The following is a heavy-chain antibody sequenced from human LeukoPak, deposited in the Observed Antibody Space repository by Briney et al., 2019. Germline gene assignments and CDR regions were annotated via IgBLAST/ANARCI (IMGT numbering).Heavy chain of an antibody. CDR1: GFTFSSYW. D-gene: IGHD4-17*01. CDR3: ARDPGYGDYVDY. Sequence: GGSLRLSCAASGFTFSSYWMHWVRQAPGKGLVWVSRINSDGSSTSYADSVKGRFTISRDNAKNTLYLQMNSPRAEDTAVYYCARDPGYGDYVDYWGQGTLVTVSS. J-gene: IGHJ4*02. V-gene: IGHV3-74*01. CDR2: INSDGSST.